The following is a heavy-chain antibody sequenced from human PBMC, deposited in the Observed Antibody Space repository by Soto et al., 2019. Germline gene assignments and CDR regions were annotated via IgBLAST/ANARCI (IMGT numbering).Heavy chain of an antibody. CDR3: ARDGTYNWV. CDR2: IYSGGDT. Sequence: ELQLVASGGGLVQPGGSLRLSCAASGFTVSNNYLRWVRQAPGKGLEWVSLIYSGGDTYYEDSVTGRFTISRDNSKNTLYLQMNSLRAEDTAVYYCARDGTYNWVGGQGILVTVSS. CDR1: GFTVSNNY. D-gene: IGHD1-1*01. J-gene: IGHJ4*02. V-gene: IGHV3-66*01.